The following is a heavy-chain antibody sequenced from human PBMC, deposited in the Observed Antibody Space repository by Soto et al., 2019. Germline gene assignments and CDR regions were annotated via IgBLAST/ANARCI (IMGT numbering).Heavy chain of an antibody. CDR3: AKKEVYSGYDPFDY. J-gene: IGHJ4*01. Sequence: PGGSLRLFCAASGFTFSSYVMSWVRQAPGKGLEWVSAVSTSGGSTFYAGSVKGRFAISRDNSKNTLYLQMNSLRAEDTAVYYCAKKEVYSGYDPFDYWGHGTLVTVSS. D-gene: IGHD5-12*01. V-gene: IGHV3-23*01. CDR1: GFTFSSYV. CDR2: VSTSGGST.